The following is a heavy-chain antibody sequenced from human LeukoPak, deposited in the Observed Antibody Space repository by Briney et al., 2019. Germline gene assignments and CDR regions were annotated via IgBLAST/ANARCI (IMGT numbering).Heavy chain of an antibody. J-gene: IGHJ4*02. CDR1: GGAISSTNC. D-gene: IGHD2-15*01. CDR2: IYHIGST. Sequence: SETLSLTCAVSGGAISSTNCWNWVRQPPGKGLEWIGEIYHIGSTNYNPSLKSRVTISEDKSKNQFSLRLSSVSAADTAVYYCAGRLVGSGGRFDYWGQGTLVTVSS. V-gene: IGHV4-4*02. CDR3: AGRLVGSGGRFDY.